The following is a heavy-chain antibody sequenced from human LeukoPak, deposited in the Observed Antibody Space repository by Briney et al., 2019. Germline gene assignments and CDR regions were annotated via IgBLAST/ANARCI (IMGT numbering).Heavy chain of an antibody. CDR2: ITSSGSTV. J-gene: IGHJ4*02. V-gene: IGHV3-48*03. CDR3: AGHQYSSNWYAFDY. Sequence: PGGSLRLSCAASGFTFSSYEMNWVRQAPGKGLEWVSFITSSGSTVYYADSVKGRFTISRDNAKNSLFLQMNSLRAEDTAVYYCAGHQYSSNWYAFDYWGQGTLVTVSS. CDR1: GFTFSSYE. D-gene: IGHD6-13*01.